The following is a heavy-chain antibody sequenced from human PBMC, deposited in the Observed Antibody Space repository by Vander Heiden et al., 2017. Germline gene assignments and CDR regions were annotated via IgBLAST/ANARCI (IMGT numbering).Heavy chain of an antibody. Sequence: QVQLVQSGAEVKKPGDSVKVSCRASGYTFTRYDINWVRQATGQGLEWMGRVNPISGGTDYAQQFKGRVTMTRNTSINTVYMELSSLRSEDTAVYFCAKDLHCSSPSCSTLENDYGMDIWGQGTTVTVSS. CDR1: GYTFTRYD. CDR3: AKDLHCSSPSCSTLENDYGMDI. D-gene: IGHD2-2*02. V-gene: IGHV1-8*01. J-gene: IGHJ6*02. CDR2: VNPISGGT.